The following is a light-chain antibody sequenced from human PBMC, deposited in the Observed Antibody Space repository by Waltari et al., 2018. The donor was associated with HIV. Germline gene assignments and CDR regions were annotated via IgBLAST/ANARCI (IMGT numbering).Light chain of an antibody. Sequence: QSVLTQPPSVSGAPGQRVTIACPGTSSTIGAGYAVHWYQQLPGTAPTRLIYGNRNRPSGVPDRFSGSKSGTSASLAITGLQAEDEADYYCQSYDSSLSGSVFGGGTKLTVL. J-gene: IGLJ2*01. CDR2: GNR. CDR3: QSYDSSLSGSV. V-gene: IGLV1-40*01. CDR1: SSTIGAGYA.